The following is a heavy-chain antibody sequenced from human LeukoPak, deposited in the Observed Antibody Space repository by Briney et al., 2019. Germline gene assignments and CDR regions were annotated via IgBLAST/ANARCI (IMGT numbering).Heavy chain of an antibody. CDR1: GFTFSIYG. Sequence: PGGSLRLSCAASGFTFSIYGMHRVRQAPGKGLEWVAVIWYDGSSKYYADSVKGRFTISRDNSKKTLYLQMNSLRAEDTAVYYCARPYYSSAWYGDAFDIWGQGTMVTVSS. J-gene: IGHJ3*02. CDR3: ARPYYSSAWYGDAFDI. D-gene: IGHD6-19*01. V-gene: IGHV3-33*01. CDR2: IWYDGSSK.